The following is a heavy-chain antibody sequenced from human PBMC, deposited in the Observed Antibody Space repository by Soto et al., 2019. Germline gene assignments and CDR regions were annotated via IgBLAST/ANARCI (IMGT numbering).Heavy chain of an antibody. CDR3: ARGRLRLAIDY. J-gene: IGHJ4*02. V-gene: IGHV4-34*01. CDR1: GGSFSGYY. CDR2: INHSGST. D-gene: IGHD5-12*01. Sequence: SETLSLTCAVYGGSFSGYYWSWIRQPPGKGLEWIGEINHSGSTNYNPSLKSRVTISVDTSKNQFSLKLSSVTAADTAVYYCARGRLRLAIDYWGQGTLVTVSS.